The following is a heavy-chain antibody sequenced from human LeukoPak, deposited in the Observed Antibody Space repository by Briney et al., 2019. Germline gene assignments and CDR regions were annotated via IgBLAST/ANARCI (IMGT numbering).Heavy chain of an antibody. V-gene: IGHV4-61*02. CDR3: ARGGYYGSGNDFRFDP. CDR2: IYTSEST. D-gene: IGHD3-10*01. Sequence: SQTLSLTCTVSGDSISSGSYYWSWIRQPAGKGLEWIGRIYTSESTNYNPSLKSRVTISADTSKNQFSLKLNSVTAADTAVYYCARGGYYGSGNDFRFDPWGQGTLVTVSS. CDR1: GDSISSGSYY. J-gene: IGHJ5*02.